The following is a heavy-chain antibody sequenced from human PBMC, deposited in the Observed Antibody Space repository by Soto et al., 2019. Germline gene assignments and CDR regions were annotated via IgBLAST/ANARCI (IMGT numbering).Heavy chain of an antibody. CDR2: ISGSGGST. Sequence: GGSLRLSCAASGFTFSSYAMSWVRQAPGKGLELVSAISGSGGSTYYADSVKGRCTISRDTSKNTLSLQMDSLKVEDTAIYYCVKEGRLAVGGLDLWGQGALVTSPQ. J-gene: IGHJ5*02. CDR1: GFTFSSYA. V-gene: IGHV3-23*01. CDR3: VKEGRLAVGGLDL. D-gene: IGHD3-10*01.